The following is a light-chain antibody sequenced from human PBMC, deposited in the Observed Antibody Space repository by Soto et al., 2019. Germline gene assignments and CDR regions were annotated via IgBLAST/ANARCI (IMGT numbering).Light chain of an antibody. J-gene: IGKJ3*01. CDR2: GAS. CDR1: QSINSN. V-gene: IGKV3-15*01. CDR3: QQYNNWPPLFT. Sequence: EIVLTQSPATLSVSPGERATLSCRASQSINSNLTWYQQKPGQSPRLLIYGASTRAAGIPARFSGSGSGTDFTLTISSLQSEDFAVYCCQQYNNWPPLFTFGPGTKVDIK.